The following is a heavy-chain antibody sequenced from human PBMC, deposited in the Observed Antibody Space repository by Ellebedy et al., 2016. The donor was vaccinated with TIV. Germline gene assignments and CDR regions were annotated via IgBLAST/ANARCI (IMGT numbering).Heavy chain of an antibody. CDR1: GFTFSSYA. J-gene: IGHJ6*04. CDR2: ISGGGETT. CDR3: TNPLFSFSYGMDV. D-gene: IGHD2/OR15-2a*01. Sequence: GESLKISCAASGFTFSSYAMNWIRQAPGKGLEWISVISGGGETTSYADSVKGRFTISRDNSKNMLFLQMNSLRAEDTALYYCTNPLFSFSYGMDVWGKGTTVTVSS. V-gene: IGHV3-23*01.